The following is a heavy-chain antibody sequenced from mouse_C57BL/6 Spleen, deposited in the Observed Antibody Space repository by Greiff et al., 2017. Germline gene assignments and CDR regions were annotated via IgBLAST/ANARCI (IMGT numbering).Heavy chain of an antibody. V-gene: IGHV1-26*01. CDR3: ARFSGYYPLDY. J-gene: IGHJ2*01. CDR2: INPNNGGT. D-gene: IGHD2-3*01. CDR1: GYTFTDYY. Sequence: EVQLQQSGPELVKPGASVKISCKASGYTFTDYYMNWVKQSHGKSLEWIGDINPNNGGTSYNQKFKGKATLTVDKSSSTAYMQLSSLTSEDSAVYYCARFSGYYPLDYWGQGTTLTVSS.